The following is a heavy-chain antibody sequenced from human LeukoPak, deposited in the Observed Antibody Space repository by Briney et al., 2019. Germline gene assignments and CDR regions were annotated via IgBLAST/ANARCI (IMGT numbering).Heavy chain of an antibody. CDR2: IDPSDGST. J-gene: IGHJ4*02. CDR1: GYAFTAYY. Sequence: ALVKVSCKPSGYAFTAYYIHWVRQAPGQGLEWMGIIDPSDGSTDYAQTFQGRVTMTSDVSTSTAFMELSSLRSDDTAVYYCANTGGNRRGYFDFWGQGTLVTVSS. V-gene: IGHV1-46*01. D-gene: IGHD2-8*02. CDR3: ANTGGNRRGYFDF.